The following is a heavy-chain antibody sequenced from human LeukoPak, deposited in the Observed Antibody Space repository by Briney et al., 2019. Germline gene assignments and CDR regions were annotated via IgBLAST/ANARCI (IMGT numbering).Heavy chain of an antibody. CDR1: GYTFTSYY. CDR2: INPSGGST. Sequence: ASVKVSCKASGYTFTSYYMHWVRQAPGQGLEWMGIINPSGGSTSYAQKFQGRVTMTRDMSTSTVYMELSSLRSEDTAVYYCARDLGTGDGGYYYMDVWGKGTTVTVSS. CDR3: ARDLGTGDGGYYYMDV. V-gene: IGHV1-46*01. J-gene: IGHJ6*03. D-gene: IGHD7-27*01.